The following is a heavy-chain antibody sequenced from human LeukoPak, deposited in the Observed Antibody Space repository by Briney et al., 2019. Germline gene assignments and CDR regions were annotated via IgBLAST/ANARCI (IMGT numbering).Heavy chain of an antibody. CDR1: GGSFSGYY. Sequence: SETLSLTCAVYGGSFSGYYWSWIRQPPGKGLERIGEINHSGSTNYNPSLKSRVTISVDTSKNQFSLKVSSVTAADTAVYYCARGRPVDTAMVTKDFDYWGQGTLVTVSS. D-gene: IGHD5-18*01. CDR2: INHSGST. J-gene: IGHJ4*02. CDR3: ARGRPVDTAMVTKDFDY. V-gene: IGHV4-34*01.